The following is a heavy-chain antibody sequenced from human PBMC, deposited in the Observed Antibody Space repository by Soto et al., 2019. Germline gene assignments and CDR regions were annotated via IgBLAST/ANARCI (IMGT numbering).Heavy chain of an antibody. CDR1: GGSISSGDYY. Sequence: PSETLSLTCTVSGGSISSGDYYWSWIRQPPGKGLEWIGYIYYSGSTYYNPSLKSRVTISVDTSKNQFSLKLSSVTAADTAVYYCARGSYDSSGENWFDPWGQGTLVTVSS. D-gene: IGHD3-22*01. V-gene: IGHV4-30-4*01. CDR3: ARGSYDSSGENWFDP. CDR2: IYYSGST. J-gene: IGHJ5*02.